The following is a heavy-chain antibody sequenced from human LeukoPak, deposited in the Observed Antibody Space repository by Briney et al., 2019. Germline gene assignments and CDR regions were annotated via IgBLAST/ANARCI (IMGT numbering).Heavy chain of an antibody. V-gene: IGHV3-23*01. D-gene: IGHD3-22*01. J-gene: IGHJ4*02. CDR3: AKSLYYYDSSGFDY. Sequence: GGSLRLSCAASGFTFSSYGMSWVRQAPGKGLEWVSAISGSGGSTYYADSVKGRFTISRDNSKNTLYLQMNSLRAEDTAVYCCAKSLYYYDSSGFDYWGQGTLVTVSS. CDR2: ISGSGGST. CDR1: GFTFSSYG.